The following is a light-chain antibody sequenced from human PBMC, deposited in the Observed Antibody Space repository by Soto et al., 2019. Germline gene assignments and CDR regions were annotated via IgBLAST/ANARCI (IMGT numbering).Light chain of an antibody. V-gene: IGKV3-15*01. Sequence: EIVMTQSPATLSVSPGERATLSCRANQIVSSNLAWYQQKPGQAPRLLIYGASTRSTGIPGRFSGSGSGTEFTLTISSLQSEDFAVYYCQQYNNWPLTFGGGTKVDIK. CDR3: QQYNNWPLT. J-gene: IGKJ4*01. CDR2: GAS. CDR1: QIVSSN.